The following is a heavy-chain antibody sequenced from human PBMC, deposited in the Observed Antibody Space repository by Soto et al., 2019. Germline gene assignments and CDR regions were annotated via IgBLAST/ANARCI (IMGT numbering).Heavy chain of an antibody. J-gene: IGHJ4*02. D-gene: IGHD3-9*01. Sequence: SETLSLTCAVYGGSFSGYYWSWIRQPPGKGLEWIGEINHSGSTNYNPSLKSRVTISVDTSKNQFSLKLSSVTAADTAVYYCARGRGTYDILTGYYRPYYFDYWGQGTLVTVSS. CDR2: INHSGST. CDR1: GGSFSGYY. CDR3: ARGRGTYDILTGYYRPYYFDY. V-gene: IGHV4-34*01.